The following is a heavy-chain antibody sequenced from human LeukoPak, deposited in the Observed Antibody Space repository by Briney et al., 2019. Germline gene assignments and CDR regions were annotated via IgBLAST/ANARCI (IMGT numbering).Heavy chain of an antibody. D-gene: IGHD3-22*01. V-gene: IGHV4-61*02. CDR3: ATSRANYDSSGYYYGDAFDI. Sequence: PSQTLSLTCTVSGGSISSISYYWSWIRQPAGKGLEWIGRIYTSGSTNYNPSLKSRVTISVDTSKNQFSLKLSSVTAADTAVYYCATSRANYDSSGYYYGDAFDIWGQGTMVTVSS. CDR1: GGSISSISYY. J-gene: IGHJ3*02. CDR2: IYTSGST.